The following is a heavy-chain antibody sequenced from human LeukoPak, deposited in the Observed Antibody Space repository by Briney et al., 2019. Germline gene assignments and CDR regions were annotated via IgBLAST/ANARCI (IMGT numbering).Heavy chain of an antibody. CDR3: AKRRDYSSGFFSDFDY. Sequence: GGSLRLSCAASGFSFGSYAMSWVRQAPGKGLEWVSGITSGGGSTYYADSVKGRFTVSRDKSKNTLYLQMNSLRAEDTAVYYCAKRRDYSSGFFSDFDYWGQGTLVTVSS. CDR2: ITSGGGST. J-gene: IGHJ4*02. D-gene: IGHD3-22*01. V-gene: IGHV3-23*01. CDR1: GFSFGSYA.